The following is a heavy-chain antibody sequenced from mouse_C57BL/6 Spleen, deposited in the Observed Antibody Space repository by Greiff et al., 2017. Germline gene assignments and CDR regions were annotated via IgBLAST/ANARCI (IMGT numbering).Heavy chain of an antibody. Sequence: QVQLPQFGTEPARPGASVKLFRQASGYTITSHGISRVKQRTGQGPEWIGGIYPRSGNTYYNEKLKGKAKLTANISYSTAYMELRSQTSTDDAVYFCARVPEWEDAMDYWGQGTSVTVSS. J-gene: IGHJ4*01. D-gene: IGHD5-1*01. CDR3: ARVPEWEDAMDY. CDR1: GYTITSHG. V-gene: IGHV1-81*01. CDR2: IYPRSGNT.